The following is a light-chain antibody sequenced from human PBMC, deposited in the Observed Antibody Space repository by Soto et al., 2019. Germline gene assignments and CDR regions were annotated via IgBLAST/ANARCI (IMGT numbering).Light chain of an antibody. J-gene: IGKJ1*01. Sequence: VVLTQSPAILSLSLGDSAPLSCGASQNISNYLIWYQQKPGQAPRLLIYDVSNRATGIPARFSGSGSGTDFTLTISSLEPEDFAVYYCQQRSNWPRTFGQGTKVDIK. V-gene: IGKV3-11*01. CDR3: QQRSNWPRT. CDR1: QNISNY. CDR2: DVS.